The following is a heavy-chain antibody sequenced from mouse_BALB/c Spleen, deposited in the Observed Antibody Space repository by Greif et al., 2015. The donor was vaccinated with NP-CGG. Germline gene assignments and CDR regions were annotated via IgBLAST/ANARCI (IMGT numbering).Heavy chain of an antibody. CDR1: GYPITSDYA. V-gene: IGHV3-2*02. D-gene: IGHD1-1*01. J-gene: IGHJ4*01. CDR3: ASTRITYYAMDY. CDR2: ISYSGST. Sequence: VQLQQSGPGLVKPSQSLSLTCTVTGYPITSDYAWNWIRQFPGNKLEWMGYISYSGSTSYNPSLKSRISITRDTSKNQFFLQLNSVTTEDTATYYCASTRITYYAMDYWGQGTSVTVSS.